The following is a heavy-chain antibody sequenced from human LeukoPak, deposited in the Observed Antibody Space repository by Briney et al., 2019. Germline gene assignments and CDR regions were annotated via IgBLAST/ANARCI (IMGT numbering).Heavy chain of an antibody. J-gene: IGHJ4*02. CDR2: IIPIFGTA. V-gene: IGHV1-69*05. CDR1: GGTFSSYA. CDR3: AREISSKTYYYDSSGYYRF. D-gene: IGHD3-22*01. Sequence: GASVKVSCKASGGTFSSYAISWVRQAPGQGLEWMGRIIPIFGTASYAQKFQGRVTMTRDTSTSTVYMELSSLRSEDTAVYYCAREISSKTYYYDSSGYYRFWGQGTLVTVSS.